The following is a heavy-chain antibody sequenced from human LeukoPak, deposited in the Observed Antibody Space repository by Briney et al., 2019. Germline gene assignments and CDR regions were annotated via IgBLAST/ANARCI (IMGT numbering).Heavy chain of an antibody. CDR1: GGSINGHY. CDR3: ARSWSGSVSAADI. CDR2: IYSSGST. Sequence: SETLSLTCTVSGGSINGHYWTWIRQPAGKGLEWIGRIYSSGSTGYNPSLKSRVTMSVDTSKNQFSLKLSSVTAADTAIYYCARSWSGSVSAADIWGQGTMVTVSS. V-gene: IGHV4-4*07. J-gene: IGHJ3*02. D-gene: IGHD3-3*01.